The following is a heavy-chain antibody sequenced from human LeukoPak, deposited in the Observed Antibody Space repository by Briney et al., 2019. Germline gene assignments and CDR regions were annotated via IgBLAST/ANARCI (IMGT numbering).Heavy chain of an antibody. CDR3: VRQAGRAGGQ. V-gene: IGHV3-7*03. J-gene: IGHJ4*02. CDR2: INQDGSEK. D-gene: IGHD3-10*01. CDR1: GFTFSRYR. Sequence: PGGSLRLSCAASGFTFSRYRMTWVRQAPGKGLECMASINQDGSEKNYVDSVKGRFTISRDNAKSFLYLQMNSLRVEDTAVYHCVRQAGRAGGQWGQGTLIAVSS.